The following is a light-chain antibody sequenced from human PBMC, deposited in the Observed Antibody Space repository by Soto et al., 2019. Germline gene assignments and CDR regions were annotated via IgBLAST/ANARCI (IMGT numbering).Light chain of an antibody. J-gene: IGKJ3*01. CDR3: QQYGSSRIT. Sequence: EIVLTQSPGTLSLSPGERATLSCRASQSVSSSYLAWYQQKPGQAPRLLIYGASSSATGIPDRFSGSGSGTDFTLTISRLEPEDFAVYYCQQYGSSRITFGPGTKVDIK. CDR1: QSVSSSY. CDR2: GAS. V-gene: IGKV3-20*01.